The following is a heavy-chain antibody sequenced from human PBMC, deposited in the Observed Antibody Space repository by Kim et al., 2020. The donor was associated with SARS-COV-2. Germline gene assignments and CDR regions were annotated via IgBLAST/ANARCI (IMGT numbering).Heavy chain of an antibody. CDR1: GFTFSDHY. V-gene: IGHV3-72*01. D-gene: IGHD4-17*01. CDR3: AREVSYWRYGYYYYYMDV. J-gene: IGHJ6*03. Sequence: GSLRLSCAASGFTFSDHYMDWVRQAPGKGLEWVGRTRNKANSYTTEYAASVKGRFTISRDDSKNSLYLQMNSLKTEDTAVYYCAREVSYWRYGYYYYYMDVWGKGTTVTVSS. CDR2: TRNKANSYTT.